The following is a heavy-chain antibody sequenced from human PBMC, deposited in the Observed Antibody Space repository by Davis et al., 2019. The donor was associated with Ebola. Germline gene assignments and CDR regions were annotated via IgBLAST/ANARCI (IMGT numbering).Heavy chain of an antibody. J-gene: IGHJ5*01. CDR1: GGPITSGGYY. CDR3: ARDGYWAVNNWFDS. Sequence: MPSETLSLTCTVSGGPITSGGYYWSWIRQRPGKGLEWIGYIYYSGNTHYNPSLQGRISMSVDTSQNQFALRLNSVTAADTAVYYCARDGYWAVNNWFDSWGQGTLVIVSS. D-gene: IGHD3-22*01. V-gene: IGHV4-31*03. CDR2: IYYSGNT.